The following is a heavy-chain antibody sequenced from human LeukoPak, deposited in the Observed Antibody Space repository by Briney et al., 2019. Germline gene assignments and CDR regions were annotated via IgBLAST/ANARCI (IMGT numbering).Heavy chain of an antibody. CDR2: IYSDGSRT. CDR1: GFTLSNYW. Sequence: GGSLRLSCAGSGFTLSNYWMHWVRQGPGKGLAWVSRIYSDGSRTTYADSVKGRFTISGDNAKNTLYLQMNSLRADDTAVYYCTRSGRGGAFDIWGQGTMVTVSS. D-gene: IGHD1-26*01. CDR3: TRSGRGGAFDI. V-gene: IGHV3-74*03. J-gene: IGHJ3*02.